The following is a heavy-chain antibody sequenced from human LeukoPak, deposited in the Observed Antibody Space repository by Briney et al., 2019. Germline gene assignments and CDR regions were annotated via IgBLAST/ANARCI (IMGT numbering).Heavy chain of an antibody. Sequence: ASVKVSCKASGYTFTSYDINWVRQTTGQGLEWMGWMNPNSGNTGYAQKLQGRVTMTTDTSTSTAYMELRSLRSDDTAVYYCARASLAIELTTVTSPPDYWGQGTLVTVSS. CDR2: MNPNSGNT. J-gene: IGHJ4*02. CDR3: ARASLAIELTTVTSPPDY. CDR1: GYTFTSYD. D-gene: IGHD4-17*01. V-gene: IGHV1-8*01.